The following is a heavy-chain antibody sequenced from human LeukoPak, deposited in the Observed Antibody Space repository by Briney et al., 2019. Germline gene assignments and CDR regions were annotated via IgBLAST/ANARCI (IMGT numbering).Heavy chain of an antibody. Sequence: ASVKVSCKVSGYTLTELSMHWVRQAPGKGIEWMGGFDPEDGETIYAQKFQGRVTMTEDTATDTAYLELSSLRSEDTAVYYCTKRGFGSGSYYGRADTFDIWGHGTMVTVSS. V-gene: IGHV1-24*01. D-gene: IGHD3-10*01. CDR3: TKRGFGSGSYYGRADTFDI. J-gene: IGHJ3*02. CDR2: FDPEDGET. CDR1: GYTLTELS.